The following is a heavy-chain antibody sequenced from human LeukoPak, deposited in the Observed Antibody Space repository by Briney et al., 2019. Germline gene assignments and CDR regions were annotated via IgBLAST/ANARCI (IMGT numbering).Heavy chain of an antibody. CDR2: INWNGGST. Sequence: PGGSLRLSCAASGFTFDDYGMSWVRQAPGKGLEWVSGINWNGGSTGYADSVNGRFTISRDNAKNSLYLQMNSLRAEDTALYYCARGTLSEWLPPFDYWGQGTLVTVSS. V-gene: IGHV3-20*04. CDR1: GFTFDDYG. D-gene: IGHD3-3*01. J-gene: IGHJ4*02. CDR3: ARGTLSEWLPPFDY.